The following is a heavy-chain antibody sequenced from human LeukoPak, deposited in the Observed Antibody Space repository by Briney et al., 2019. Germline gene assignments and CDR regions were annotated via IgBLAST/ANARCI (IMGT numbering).Heavy chain of an antibody. CDR3: ARDRAVALPTYYYYMDV. CDR2: ISQTGRIE. CDR1: GFAFRTYG. D-gene: IGHD2-15*01. V-gene: IGHV3-30*03. Sequence: GRSLRLSCAASGFAFRTYGMHWVRQAPGKGLEWVAVISQTGRIETYADSLKGRFSISRDNSQNTVHLQMNSLQIEDTGVYYCARDRAVALPTYYYYMDVWGKGTTVTVSS. J-gene: IGHJ6*03.